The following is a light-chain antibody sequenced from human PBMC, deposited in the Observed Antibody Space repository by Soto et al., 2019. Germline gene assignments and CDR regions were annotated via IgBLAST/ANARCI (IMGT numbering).Light chain of an antibody. CDR3: QQVNVYPST. CDR1: QSLDNC. V-gene: IGKV1-5*01. Sequence: IQMTQSPSTLSAFIGDRVTITCRASQSLDNCLAWYQQKPGKAPKLLIYAASTLHSGVPSRFSGGGSGTDFTLTISSLQPEDFATYYCQQVNVYPSTFGGGTKVDI. CDR2: AAS. J-gene: IGKJ4*01.